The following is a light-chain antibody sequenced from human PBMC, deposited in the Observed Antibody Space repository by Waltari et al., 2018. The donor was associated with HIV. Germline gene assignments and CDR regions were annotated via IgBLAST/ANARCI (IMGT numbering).Light chain of an antibody. CDR1: VLPNNS. V-gene: IGLV3-25*03. CDR3: QAADSSGSYFV. Sequence: SYELTQPPSLSVSPGQTARITCSGDVLPNNSTFWYQQKSGQAPVLVVYKDSERPAGIPERFSGSSSGTTVTLFIDGVQAEDEADYYCQAADSSGSYFVFGTGTKVTVL. J-gene: IGLJ1*01. CDR2: KDS.